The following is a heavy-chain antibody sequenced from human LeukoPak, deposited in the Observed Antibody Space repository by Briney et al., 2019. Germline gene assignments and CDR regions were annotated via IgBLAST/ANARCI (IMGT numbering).Heavy chain of an antibody. V-gene: IGHV3-23*01. D-gene: IGHD1-26*01. CDR1: GFTFSSYA. J-gene: IGHJ4*02. CDR2: ISGSGGST. Sequence: PGGSLRLSRAASGFTFSSYAMSWVRQAPGKGLEWVSAISGSGGSTYYADSVNGRFTISRDNSKNTLYLQMNSLRAEDTAVYYCAKDATMWELLRGDYWGQGTLVTVSS. CDR3: AKDATMWELLRGDY.